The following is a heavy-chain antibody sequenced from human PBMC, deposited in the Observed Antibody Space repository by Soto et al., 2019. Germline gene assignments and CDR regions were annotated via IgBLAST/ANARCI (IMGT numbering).Heavy chain of an antibody. D-gene: IGHD2-21*02. Sequence: PSETLSLTCTVSGGSISSGDYYWSWIRQPPGKGLEWIGYIYYSGSTYYNLSLKSRVTISVDTSKNQFSLKLSSVTAADTAMYYCARAMVVTQNWFDPWGQGTLVTVSS. CDR2: IYYSGST. J-gene: IGHJ5*02. CDR3: ARAMVVTQNWFDP. CDR1: GGSISSGDYY. V-gene: IGHV4-30-4*01.